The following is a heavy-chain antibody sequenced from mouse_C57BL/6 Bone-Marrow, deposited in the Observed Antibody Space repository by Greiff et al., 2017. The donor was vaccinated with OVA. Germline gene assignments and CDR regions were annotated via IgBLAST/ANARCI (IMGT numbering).Heavy chain of an antibody. J-gene: IGHJ4*01. D-gene: IGHD2-5*01. Sequence: EVQVVESGEGLVKPGGSLKLSCAASGFTFSSYAMSWVRQTPEKRLEWVAYISSGGDYIYYADTVKGRFTISRDNARNTLYLQMSSLKSEDTAMYYCTRVGAYYSNFYAMDYWGQGTSVTVSS. V-gene: IGHV5-9-1*02. CDR3: TRVGAYYSNFYAMDY. CDR1: GFTFSSYA. CDR2: ISSGGDYI.